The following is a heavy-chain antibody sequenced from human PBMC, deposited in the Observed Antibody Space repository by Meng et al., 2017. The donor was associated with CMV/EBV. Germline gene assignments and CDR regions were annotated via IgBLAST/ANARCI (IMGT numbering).Heavy chain of an antibody. Sequence: GGSLRLSCAASGFTFDDYTMHWVRQAPGKGLEWVSLISWDGGSTYYADSVKGRFTISRDNSKNSLYLQMNSLRAEDTAVYYCAIGEYDILTGSRPWGQGTLVTVSS. D-gene: IGHD3-9*01. CDR1: GFTFDDYT. J-gene: IGHJ5*02. CDR3: AIGEYDILTGSRP. V-gene: IGHV3-43*01. CDR2: ISWDGGST.